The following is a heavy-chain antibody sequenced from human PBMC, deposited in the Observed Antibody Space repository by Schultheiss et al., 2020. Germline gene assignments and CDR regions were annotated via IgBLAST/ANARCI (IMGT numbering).Heavy chain of an antibody. J-gene: IGHJ6*02. CDR2: INHSGST. Sequence: SQTLSLTCAVYGGSFSGYYWSWIRQPPGKGLEWIGEINHSGSTNYNPSLKSRVTISVDTSKNQCSLKLSSVTAADTAVYYCARKRREPPMGAVTIREVYYYGMDVWGQGTTVTVSS. V-gene: IGHV4-34*01. CDR1: GGSFSGYY. CDR3: ARKRREPPMGAVTIREVYYYGMDV. D-gene: IGHD4-17*01.